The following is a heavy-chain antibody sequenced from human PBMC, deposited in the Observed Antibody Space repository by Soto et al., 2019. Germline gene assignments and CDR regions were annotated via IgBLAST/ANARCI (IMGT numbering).Heavy chain of an antibody. J-gene: IGHJ6*02. CDR2: IYYSGST. D-gene: IGHD3-10*01. CDR1: GGSISSGGYY. CDR3: ARVGRHYCYDYSGMDV. V-gene: IGHV4-31*03. Sequence: QVQLQESGPGLVKPSQTLSLTCTVSGGSISSGGYYWSWIRQHPGKGLEWIGYIYYSGSTYHNPCLRSRVTISXXTXKIXFSLKLSSVTAADTAVYYCARVGRHYCYDYSGMDVWGQGTTVTVSS.